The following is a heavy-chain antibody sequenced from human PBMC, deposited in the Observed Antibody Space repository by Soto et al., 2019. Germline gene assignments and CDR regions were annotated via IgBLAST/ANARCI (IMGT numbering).Heavy chain of an antibody. CDR2: IYYSGST. CDR3: ARVSSSWYFDY. CDR1: GGSISSYY. J-gene: IGHJ4*02. V-gene: IGHV4-59*01. D-gene: IGHD6-13*01. Sequence: NPSETLSLTCTVSGGSISSYYWSWIRQPPGKGLEWIGYIYYSGSTNYNPSLKSRVTISVDTSKNQFSLKLSSVTAADTAVYYCARVSSSWYFDYWGQGTLVTVSS.